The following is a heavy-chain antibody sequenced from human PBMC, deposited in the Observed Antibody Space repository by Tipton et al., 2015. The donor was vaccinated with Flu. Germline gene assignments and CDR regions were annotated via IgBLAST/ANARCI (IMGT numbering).Heavy chain of an antibody. Sequence: SLRLSCAASGFTFSSYGVHWVRQAPGKGLEWVAAISYDGSNKYYADSVKGRFTISRDNSKNTLYLQMNSLRAEDTAVYYCAKPMSGMRQFVSSLDYWGQGTLVTVSS. CDR2: ISYDGSNK. CDR1: GFTFSSYG. J-gene: IGHJ4*02. CDR3: AKPMSGMRQFVSSLDY. V-gene: IGHV3-30*18. D-gene: IGHD5-24*01.